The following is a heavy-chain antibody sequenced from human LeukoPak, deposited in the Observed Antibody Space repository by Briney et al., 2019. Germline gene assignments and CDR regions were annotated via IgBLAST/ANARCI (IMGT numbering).Heavy chain of an antibody. D-gene: IGHD2-2*01. CDR3: AREVPLVPLVVVPAVGAFDI. V-gene: IGHV3-11*04. Sequence: GGSLRLSCAASGFTFSDYYMSWIRQAPGKGLEWVSYISSSGSTIYYADSVKGRFTISRDNAKNSLYLQMNSLRAEDTAVYYCAREVPLVPLVVVPAVGAFDIWGQGTMVTVSS. CDR1: GFTFSDYY. J-gene: IGHJ3*02. CDR2: ISSSGSTI.